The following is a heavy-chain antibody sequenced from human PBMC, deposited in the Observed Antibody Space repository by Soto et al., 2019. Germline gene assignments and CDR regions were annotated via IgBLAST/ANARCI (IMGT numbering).Heavy chain of an antibody. D-gene: IGHD2-15*01. Sequence: QVQLQESGPGLVKPSQTLSLTCTVSGGSISSGGYYWSWIRQHPGKGLEWIGYIYYSGSTYYNPSLKSRVTISVDTSKNQFSLQLSSVTAADTAVYYCASQRYCSGGSCRDFDYWGQGTLVTVSS. CDR3: ASQRYCSGGSCRDFDY. V-gene: IGHV4-31*03. J-gene: IGHJ4*02. CDR1: GGSISSGGYY. CDR2: IYYSGST.